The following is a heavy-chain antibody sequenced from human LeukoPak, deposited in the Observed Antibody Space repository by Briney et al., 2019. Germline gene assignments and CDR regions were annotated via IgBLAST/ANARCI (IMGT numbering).Heavy chain of an antibody. CDR2: IYYSGST. CDR3: ASSSWRYNY. J-gene: IGHJ4*02. Sequence: SETLSLTCTVSGYSISSGYYWGWIRQPPGKGLEWIGSIYYSGSTYYNPSLKSRVTISVDTSKNQFSLKLSSVTAADTAVYYCASSSWRYNYWGQGTLVTVSS. V-gene: IGHV4-38-2*02. CDR1: GYSISSGYY. D-gene: IGHD6-13*01.